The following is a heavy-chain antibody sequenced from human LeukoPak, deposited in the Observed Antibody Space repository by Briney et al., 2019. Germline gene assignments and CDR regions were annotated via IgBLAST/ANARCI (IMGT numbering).Heavy chain of an antibody. CDR3: ARGTAMGRYYYYYMDV. V-gene: IGHV1-2*02. Sequence: ASVKVSCKASGYTFTGYYMHWVRQAPGQGLEWMGWINPNSGGTNYAQKFQGRATMTRDTSISTAYMELSRLRSDDTAVYYCARGTAMGRYYYYYMDVWGKGTTVTISS. D-gene: IGHD5-18*01. CDR1: GYTFTGYY. CDR2: INPNSGGT. J-gene: IGHJ6*03.